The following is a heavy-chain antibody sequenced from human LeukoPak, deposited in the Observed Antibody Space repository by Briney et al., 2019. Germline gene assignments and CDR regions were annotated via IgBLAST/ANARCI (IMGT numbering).Heavy chain of an antibody. CDR3: ARTHSSAWLNWYFDL. CDR2: SFYRGSA. V-gene: IGHV4-30-2*01. J-gene: IGHJ2*01. CDR1: GAAISTGDYY. D-gene: IGHD6-19*01. Sequence: SQTLSLTCNVSGAAISTGDYYWGWIRQPPGKGLEWIGYSFYRGSAYYNPSPKSRVTISVDWSINQFSLKLSAVTAADTALYFCARTHSSAWLNWYFDLWGRGTLVTVSS.